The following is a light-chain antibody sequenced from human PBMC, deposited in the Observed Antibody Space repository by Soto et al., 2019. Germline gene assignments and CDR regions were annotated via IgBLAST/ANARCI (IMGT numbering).Light chain of an antibody. CDR3: CSYAGDFYV. J-gene: IGLJ1*01. CDR2: DVT. V-gene: IGLV2-11*01. CDR1: TSDVGSYDY. Sequence: QSALTQPRSVSGSPGQSVAISCTGTTSDVGSYDYVSWYQQHPGKAPELIIFDVTKRPSGVPDRFSGSKSGNTASLTISGLQAEDEADYFCCSYAGDFYVFGFGTKLTVL.